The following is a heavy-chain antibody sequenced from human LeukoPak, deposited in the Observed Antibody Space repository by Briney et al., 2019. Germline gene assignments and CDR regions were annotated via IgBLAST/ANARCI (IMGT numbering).Heavy chain of an antibody. V-gene: IGHV3-48*01. CDR2: ISSSSSTI. Sequence: GGSLRLSCAASGFTFSSYAMSWVRHALGKGLEWVSYISSSSSTIYYADSVKGRFTISRDNAKNSLYLQMNSLRAEDTAVYYCARLRSVYYYMDVWGKGTTVTVSS. CDR3: ARLRSVYYYMDV. CDR1: GFTFSSYA. D-gene: IGHD3-3*01. J-gene: IGHJ6*03.